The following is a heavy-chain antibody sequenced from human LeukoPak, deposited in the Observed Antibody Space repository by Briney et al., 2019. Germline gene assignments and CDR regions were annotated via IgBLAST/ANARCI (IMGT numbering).Heavy chain of an antibody. CDR1: GYTFTHYY. Sequence: GASVKVSCKASGYTFTHYYIHWVRQAPGQGLEWMGWVNPHNGNTDYPQKFQGRVTMTRDTSISTVYIYLSGLRSDDTAIYFCARDSIAAPHCYDYWGQGTLVTVSS. V-gene: IGHV1-2*02. J-gene: IGHJ4*02. CDR3: ARDSIAAPHCYDY. D-gene: IGHD6-13*01. CDR2: VNPHNGNT.